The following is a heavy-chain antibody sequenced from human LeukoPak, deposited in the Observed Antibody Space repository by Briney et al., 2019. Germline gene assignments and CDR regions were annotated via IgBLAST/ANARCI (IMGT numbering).Heavy chain of an antibody. CDR1: GGSISSYY. V-gene: IGHV4-4*09. D-gene: IGHD3-3*01. CDR2: IYTSGST. CDR3: ARPHYDFWSGYYTSPFAFDI. J-gene: IGHJ3*02. Sequence: SETLSLTCTVSGGSISSYYWSWIRQPPGRGLEWIGYIYTSGSTNYNPSLKSRVTISVDTSKNQFSLKLSSVTAADTAVYYCARPHYDFWSGYYTSPFAFDIWGQGTMVTVSS.